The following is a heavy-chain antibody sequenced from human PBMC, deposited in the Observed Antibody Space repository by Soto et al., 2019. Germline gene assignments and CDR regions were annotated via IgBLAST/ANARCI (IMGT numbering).Heavy chain of an antibody. CDR1: GFTFNNFA. J-gene: IGHJ6*02. CDR3: AKGRINLWSHGMDV. CDR2: ISGTGGSA. Sequence: EVLLLESGGGLVQPGGSLRLSCTASGFTFNNFAMNWVRQAPGKGLECVSVISGTGGSAYYGDSVKGRFTISRDNSKNTLSQQQDSMRAEDTAVYYCAKGRINLWSHGMDVWGQGTTVTVSS. V-gene: IGHV3-23*01. D-gene: IGHD2-21*01.